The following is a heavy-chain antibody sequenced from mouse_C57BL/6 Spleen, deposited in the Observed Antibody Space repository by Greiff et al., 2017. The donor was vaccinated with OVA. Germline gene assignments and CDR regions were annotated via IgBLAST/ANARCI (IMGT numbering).Heavy chain of an antibody. CDR1: GYSITSGYY. J-gene: IGHJ1*03. CDR2: ISYDGSN. V-gene: IGHV3-6*01. D-gene: IGHD2-10*02. Sequence: EVQLVESGPGLVKPSQSLSLTCSVTGYSITSGYYWNWIRQFPGNKLEWMGYISYDGSNNYNPSLKNRISITRDTSKNQFFLKLNSVTTEDTATYYCARGRYGFWYFDVWGTGTTVTVSS. CDR3: ARGRYGFWYFDV.